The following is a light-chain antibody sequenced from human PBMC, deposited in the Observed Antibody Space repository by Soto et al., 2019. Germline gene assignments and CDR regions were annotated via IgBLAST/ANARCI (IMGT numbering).Light chain of an antibody. J-gene: IGKJ5*01. CDR3: VQASQSPST. CDR2: VGS. Sequence: DIVMTQSPLSLPVTPGETASISCRSSQSLLHSNGYYYLDWYLQKPGKSPQLLIYVGSNRASGVPGRLRGTGSVTDFTLQISRFEADDVVVDYCVQASQSPSTFCQGTRL. CDR1: QSLLHSNGYYY. V-gene: IGKV2-28*01.